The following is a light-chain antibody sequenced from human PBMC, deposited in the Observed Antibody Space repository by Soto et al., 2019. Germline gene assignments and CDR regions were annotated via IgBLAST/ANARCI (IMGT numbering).Light chain of an antibody. Sequence: QSVLTQPPSASGSPGQSVTISCTGTSSDVGKYDYVSWFQHHPGKAPKLIIYEVNNRPSGVSNRFSGSKSGNTASLTISGLQAEDEADYYCSSYTSSTTNVFGTGTKVTVL. V-gene: IGLV2-14*01. J-gene: IGLJ1*01. CDR3: SSYTSSTTNV. CDR2: EVN. CDR1: SSDVGKYDY.